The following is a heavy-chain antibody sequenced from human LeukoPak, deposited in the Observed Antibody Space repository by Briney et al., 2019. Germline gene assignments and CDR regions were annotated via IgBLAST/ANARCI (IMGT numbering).Heavy chain of an antibody. CDR2: IIPILGIT. CDR1: EGTFNSYG. D-gene: IGHD6-13*01. V-gene: IGHV1-69*04. Sequence: ASVKVSCKASEGTFNSYGISWVRQAPGQGLEWMGRIIPILGITNYAQKFQGRVTITADKSTNTAYMELSSLRSEDTAVFYCARDLRGSSSWYDYWGQGTLVTVSS. J-gene: IGHJ4*02. CDR3: ARDLRGSSSWYDY.